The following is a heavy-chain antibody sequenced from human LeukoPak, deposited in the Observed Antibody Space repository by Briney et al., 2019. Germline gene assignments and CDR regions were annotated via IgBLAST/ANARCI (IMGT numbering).Heavy chain of an antibody. CDR3: ASMASYSSGFDP. CDR1: GGSISSNSYY. CDR2: IYYSGST. V-gene: IGHV4-39*07. J-gene: IGHJ5*02. Sequence: PSETLSLTCAVSGGSISSNSYYWGWIRQPPGKGLEWIGSIYYSGSTYYNPSLKSRVTISVDTSKNQFSLKLSSVTAADTAVYYCASMASYSSGFDPWGQGTLVTVSS. D-gene: IGHD6-19*01.